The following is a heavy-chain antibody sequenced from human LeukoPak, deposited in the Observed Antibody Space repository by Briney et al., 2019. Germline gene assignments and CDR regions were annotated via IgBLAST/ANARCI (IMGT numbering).Heavy chain of an antibody. J-gene: IGHJ4*02. Sequence: PSETLSLTCTVSGGSISSYYWSWIRQPPGKGLEWIGYIYYSGSTNYNPSLKSRVTISVDTSKNQFSLKLSSVTAADTAVYYCARGRGEQQLVQNFPVVVYFDYWGQGTLVTVSS. CDR3: ARGRGEQQLVQNFPVVVYFDY. D-gene: IGHD6-13*01. CDR1: GGSISSYY. CDR2: IYYSGST. V-gene: IGHV4-59*01.